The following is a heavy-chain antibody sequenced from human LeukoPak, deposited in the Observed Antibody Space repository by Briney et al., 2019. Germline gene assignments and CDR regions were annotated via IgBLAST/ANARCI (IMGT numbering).Heavy chain of an antibody. CDR3: ARDILGSGIINVPYAFDI. Sequence: SETLSLTCTVSGGSASSGSYYWSWIRQPPGKGLEWIGYIYYSGSTNYNPSLKSRVTISVDTSKNQFSLKLSSVTAADTAVYYCARDILGSGIINVPYAFDIWGQGTMVTVSS. D-gene: IGHD3-10*01. CDR1: GGSASSGSYY. CDR2: IYYSGST. V-gene: IGHV4-61*01. J-gene: IGHJ3*02.